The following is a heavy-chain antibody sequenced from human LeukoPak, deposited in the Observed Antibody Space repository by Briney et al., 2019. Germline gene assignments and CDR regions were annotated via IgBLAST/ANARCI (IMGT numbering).Heavy chain of an antibody. CDR3: ARDLWYYDSSEDDL. Sequence: XVSGGSISSXXXXXXRXPPXKXXXXXXYIYYSGSTNYNPSLKSRVTISVDTSKNQFSLKLSSVTAADTAVYYCARDLWYYDSSEDDLWGRGTLVTVSS. CDR2: IYYSGST. D-gene: IGHD3-22*01. V-gene: IGHV4-59*12. CDR1: GGSISSXX. J-gene: IGHJ2*01.